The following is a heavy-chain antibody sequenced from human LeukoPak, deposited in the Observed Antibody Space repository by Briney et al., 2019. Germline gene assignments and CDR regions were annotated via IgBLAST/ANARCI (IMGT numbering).Heavy chain of an antibody. Sequence: GGSLRLSCAASGFTFSSYGMHWVRQAPGKGLEWVAFIRYDGSNKYYADSVKGRFTISRDNSKNTLYLQMNSLRAEDTAVYYCARGLQLWTHFDYWGQGTLVTVSS. D-gene: IGHD5-18*01. V-gene: IGHV3-30*02. CDR3: ARGLQLWTHFDY. J-gene: IGHJ4*02. CDR1: GFTFSSYG. CDR2: IRYDGSNK.